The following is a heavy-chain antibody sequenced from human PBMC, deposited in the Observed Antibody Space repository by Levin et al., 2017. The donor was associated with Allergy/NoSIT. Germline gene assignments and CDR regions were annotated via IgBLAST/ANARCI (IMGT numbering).Heavy chain of an antibody. CDR3: AKSLSAYGSGSYDAFDI. CDR2: ISYDGTNK. J-gene: IGHJ3*02. V-gene: IGHV3-30*18. D-gene: IGHD3-10*01. Sequence: LSLTCATSGFTFSHYAMHWVRQAPGKGLEWVTIISYDGTNKNYADSVRGRFTTSRDKSKSTLYLQMNSLRPEDTAVYYCAKSLSAYGSGSYDAFDIWGQGTMVTVSS. CDR1: GFTFSHYA.